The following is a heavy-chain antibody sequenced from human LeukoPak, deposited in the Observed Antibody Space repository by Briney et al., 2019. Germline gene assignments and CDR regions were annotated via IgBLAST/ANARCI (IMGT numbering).Heavy chain of an antibody. CDR1: GGSFSGYY. J-gene: IGHJ5*02. Sequence: SEPLSLTCAVYGGSFSGYYWSWIRQPPGKGLEWIGEINHSGSTNYNPSLKSRVTISVDTSKNQFSLKLSSVTAADTAVYYCARAALIAAAGRSWFDPWGQGTLVTVSS. D-gene: IGHD6-13*01. V-gene: IGHV4-34*01. CDR3: ARAALIAAAGRSWFDP. CDR2: INHSGST.